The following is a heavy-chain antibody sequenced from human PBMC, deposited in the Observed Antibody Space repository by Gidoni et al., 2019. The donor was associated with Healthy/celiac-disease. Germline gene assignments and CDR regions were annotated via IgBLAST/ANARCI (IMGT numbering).Heavy chain of an antibody. CDR3: ARGSFFRWSTDNWFDP. V-gene: IGHV4-59*01. D-gene: IGHD2-15*01. CDR1: GGSISSYY. Sequence: QVQLQESGPGLVKPSETLSLTCTVSGGSISSYYWSWIRQPPGKGLEWIGYIYYSGSTNYNPSLKSRVTISVDTSKNQFSLKLSSVTAADTAVYYCARGSFFRWSTDNWFDPWGQGTLVTVSS. CDR2: IYYSGST. J-gene: IGHJ5*02.